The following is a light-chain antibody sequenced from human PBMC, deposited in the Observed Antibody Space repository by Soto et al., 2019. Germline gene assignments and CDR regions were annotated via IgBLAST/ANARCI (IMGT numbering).Light chain of an antibody. CDR1: QSFSSSY. Sequence: EIVLTQSPGTLSLSPGERATLSCRASQSFSSSYLAWYQQKLGQAPRLLIYGASSRATGIPDRFSDSGSGTDFTLTISRVEAEDCAVHYCQHYGSSVYTFGRWTKLEIK. V-gene: IGKV3-20*01. CDR2: GAS. J-gene: IGKJ2*01. CDR3: QHYGSSVYT.